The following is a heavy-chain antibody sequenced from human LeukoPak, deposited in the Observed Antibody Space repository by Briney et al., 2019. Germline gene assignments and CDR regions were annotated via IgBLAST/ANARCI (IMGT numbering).Heavy chain of an antibody. CDR2: ISGSGGST. J-gene: IGHJ5*02. Sequence: GGSLRLSCAASGFTFSSYAMSWVRQAPGKGLEWVSAISGSGGSTHYADSVKGRFTISRDNSKNTLYLQMNSLRAEDTAVYYCAKVAPYYYGSGSYLVSWGQGTLVTVSS. CDR1: GFTFSSYA. V-gene: IGHV3-23*01. CDR3: AKVAPYYYGSGSYLVS. D-gene: IGHD3-10*01.